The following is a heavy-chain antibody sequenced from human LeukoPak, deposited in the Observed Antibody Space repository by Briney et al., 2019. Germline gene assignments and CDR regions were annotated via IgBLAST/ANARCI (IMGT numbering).Heavy chain of an antibody. J-gene: IGHJ4*02. D-gene: IGHD3-22*01. Sequence: PSETLSLTCTVSGGSISSSSYYWGWIRQPPGKGLEWIGSIYYSGSTYYSPSLKSRVTISVDTSKNQFSLKLSSVTAADTAVYYCARAGLWITMIVVVPPYYFDYWGQGTLVTVSS. CDR2: IYYSGST. CDR1: GGSISSSSYY. CDR3: ARAGLWITMIVVVPPYYFDY. V-gene: IGHV4-39*07.